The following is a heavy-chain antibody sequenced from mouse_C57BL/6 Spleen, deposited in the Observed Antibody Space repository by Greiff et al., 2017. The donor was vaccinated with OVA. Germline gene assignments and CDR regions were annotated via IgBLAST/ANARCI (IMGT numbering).Heavy chain of an antibody. Sequence: EVKLMESGGDLVKPGGSLKLSCAASGFTFSSYGMSWVRQTPDKRLEWVATISSGGSYTYYPDSVKGRFTISRDNAKNTLYLQMSSLKSEDTAMYYCARRGNYAMDYWGQGTSVTVSS. CDR3: ARRGNYAMDY. CDR2: ISSGGSYT. J-gene: IGHJ4*01. V-gene: IGHV5-6*02. CDR1: GFTFSSYG.